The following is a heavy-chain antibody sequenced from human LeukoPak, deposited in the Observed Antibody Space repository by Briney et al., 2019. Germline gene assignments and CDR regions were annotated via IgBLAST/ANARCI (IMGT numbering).Heavy chain of an antibody. CDR1: GYTFTSYD. V-gene: IGHV1-8*03. J-gene: IGHJ3*02. D-gene: IGHD6-19*01. CDR2: MNPNSGNT. CDR3: ARVTVAGEAFDI. Sequence: GASVKVSCKASGYTFTSYDISWVRQATGQGLEWMGWMNPNSGNTGYAQKFQGRVTITRNTSISTAYMELSSLRSEDTAVYYCARVTVAGEAFDIWGQGTMVTVSS.